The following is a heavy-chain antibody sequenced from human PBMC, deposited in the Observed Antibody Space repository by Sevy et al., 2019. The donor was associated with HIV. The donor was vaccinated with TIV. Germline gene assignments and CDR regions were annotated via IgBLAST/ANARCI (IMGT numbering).Heavy chain of an antibody. CDR3: ARPISGLYSNDYYFDY. CDR1: GYRFTTYW. Sequence: GESLKISCKVSGYRFTTYWIGWVRQMPGKGLEWMGIIYPDDSETRYSPSFEGQVTISADKSISTTYLQWSSLKASDTAMYYCARPISGLYSNDYYFDYWGQGTLVTVSS. J-gene: IGHJ4*02. V-gene: IGHV5-51*01. D-gene: IGHD4-4*01. CDR2: IYPDDSET.